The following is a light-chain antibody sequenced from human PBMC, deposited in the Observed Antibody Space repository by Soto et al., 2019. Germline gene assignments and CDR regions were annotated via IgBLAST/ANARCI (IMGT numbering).Light chain of an antibody. J-gene: IGLJ2*01. CDR1: SGSIASSY. CDR3: QSYDTTNRALVV. CDR2: GNN. Sequence: NFMLTQPHSVSESPGKTVTISCTGSSGSIASSYVQWYQQRPGSAPTTVIFGNNQRPSGVPARFYGSIDISSNSASLIISGLKTEDEADYYCQSYDTTNRALVVFGGGTKVTVL. V-gene: IGLV6-57*02.